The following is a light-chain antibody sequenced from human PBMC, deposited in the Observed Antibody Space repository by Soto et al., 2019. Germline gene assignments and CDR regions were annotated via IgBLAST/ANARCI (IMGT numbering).Light chain of an antibody. CDR3: QSYHNGLRVV. CDR1: SSNIGAGYD. J-gene: IGLJ2*01. CDR2: ANT. V-gene: IGLV1-40*01. Sequence: QSVLTQPPSVSGAPGQRVTISCTGSSSNIGAGYDVQWYQQLPGTAPKLLIYANTNRPSGVPDRFSGSKSGTSGSLAITGLRAEDEAEYYCQSYHNGLRVVFGGGTKVTVL.